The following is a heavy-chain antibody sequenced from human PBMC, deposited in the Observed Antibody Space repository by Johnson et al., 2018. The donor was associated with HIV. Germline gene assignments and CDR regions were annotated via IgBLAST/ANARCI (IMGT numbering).Heavy chain of an antibody. J-gene: IGHJ3*02. V-gene: IGHV3-30*02. CDR1: GFTFSSYG. CDR2: IRYDGRNK. CDR3: ARAYSSSWYRDDAFDI. D-gene: IGHD6-13*01. Sequence: QVQLVESGGGVVQPGGSLRLSCAASGFTFSSYGMHWVRQAPGKGLEWVAFIRYDGRNKYYVDPVKGRFSISRDNSKNTLYLQMNSLRAEDTAVYYCARAYSSSWYRDDAFDIWGQGTMVTVFS.